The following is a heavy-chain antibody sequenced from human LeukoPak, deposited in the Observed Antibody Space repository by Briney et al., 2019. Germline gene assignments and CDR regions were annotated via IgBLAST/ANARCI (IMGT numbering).Heavy chain of an antibody. D-gene: IGHD2-2*02. Sequence: SETLSLTCSVSGGSIRSQYWNWIRQPAGKGLEWIGRIYSSGYTNDNPSLKSRITMSVDMSKNQFSLKLSSVTAADTAVYYCARLVRYCSSTSCYKGFDYWGQGTLVTVSS. CDR2: IYSSGYT. J-gene: IGHJ4*02. CDR3: ARLVRYCSSTSCYKGFDY. CDR1: GGSIRSQY. V-gene: IGHV4-4*07.